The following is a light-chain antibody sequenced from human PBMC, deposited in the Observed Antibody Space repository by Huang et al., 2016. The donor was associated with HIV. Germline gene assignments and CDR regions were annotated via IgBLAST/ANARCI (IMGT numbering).Light chain of an antibody. Sequence: EIVMTQSPATLSLSPGERATLSCRASLRVSSNLAWYQQKPGQAPRLLIYGASTRATGIPARFSGSGSGTELTLTISSLESEDFAVYYCQQYNNWPLTFGGGTKVEIK. CDR2: GAS. V-gene: IGKV3-15*01. CDR3: QQYNNWPLT. J-gene: IGKJ4*01. CDR1: LRVSSN.